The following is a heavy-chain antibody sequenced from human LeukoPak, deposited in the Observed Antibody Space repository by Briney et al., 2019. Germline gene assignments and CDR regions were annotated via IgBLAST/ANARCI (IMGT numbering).Heavy chain of an antibody. CDR3: AELGITMIGGV. V-gene: IGHV3-23*01. CDR2: ISGSGGRT. Sequence: GGSLRLSCAASGFTFSSYAMSWVRQAPGKGLEWVSGISGSGGRTYYADSVKGRFTISSDNAKNSLYLQMNSLRAEDTAVYYCAELGITMIGGVWGKGTTVTISS. CDR1: GFTFSSYA. J-gene: IGHJ6*04. D-gene: IGHD3-10*02.